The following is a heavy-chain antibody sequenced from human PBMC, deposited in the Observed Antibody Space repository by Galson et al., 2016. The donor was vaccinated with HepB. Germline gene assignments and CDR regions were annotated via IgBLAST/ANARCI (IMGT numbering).Heavy chain of an antibody. CDR2: IWYNGNRK. D-gene: IGHD3-10*01. V-gene: IGHV3-33*01. J-gene: IGHJ3*02. CDR3: AREMVRDSFDM. Sequence: SLRLSCAASGFAFSDYGMHWVRQAPGKGLEWVAIIWYNGNRKYYADSVKGRFTISRDNSKTTVFLQMNSLRAEDTAVYYCAREMVRDSFDMWGQGTMVTVSS. CDR1: GFAFSDYG.